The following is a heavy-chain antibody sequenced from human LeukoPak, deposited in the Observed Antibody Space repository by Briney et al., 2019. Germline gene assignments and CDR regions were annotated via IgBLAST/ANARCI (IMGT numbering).Heavy chain of an antibody. CDR3: ARRARDSKGYLNYFDS. J-gene: IGHJ4*02. D-gene: IGHD3-22*01. V-gene: IGHV5-51*01. CDR2: IYSAGSDA. CDR1: GYRFSSHW. Sequence: GESLKISCHGSGYRFSSHWIGWARQMPGKGLEGVGIIYSAGSDARYSPSFQGQVIISADKSISPAFLQWSSLKASDTAIYYCARRARDSKGYLNYFDSWGQGALVTVSS.